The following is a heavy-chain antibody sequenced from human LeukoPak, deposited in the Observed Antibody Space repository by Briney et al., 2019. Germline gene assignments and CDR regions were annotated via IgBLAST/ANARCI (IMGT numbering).Heavy chain of an antibody. J-gene: IGHJ3*02. CDR1: GYTHTGLS. V-gene: IGHV1-24*01. CDR2: FDPEDGET. Sequence: GASVKVSCKVSGYTHTGLSMHWVRQAPGKGLEWLGGFDPEDGETIYAQKFQGRVTMTEDTSTDTAYMELSSLRSEDTAVYYCAKIDRQTYCSSTSCQLPFDAFDIWGQGTMVTVSS. CDR3: AKIDRQTYCSSTSCQLPFDAFDI. D-gene: IGHD2-2*01.